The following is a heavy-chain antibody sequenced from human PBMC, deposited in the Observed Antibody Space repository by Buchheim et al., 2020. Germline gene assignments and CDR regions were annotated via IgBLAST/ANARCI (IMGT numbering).Heavy chain of an antibody. CDR3: ARLGRTSWHFDL. D-gene: IGHD2-2*01. V-gene: IGHV4-39*02. J-gene: IGHJ4*02. Sequence: QLQLQESGPGLVKPSETLSLTCTVSAGSISNTIYYWGWIRQSPGKGLEWIGSIYYDGSTYYNPSLKSRVTISVDTSKNHFSLKLSSVTAADTAVYYCARLGRTSWHFDLWGQG. CDR2: IYYDGST. CDR1: AGSISNTIYY.